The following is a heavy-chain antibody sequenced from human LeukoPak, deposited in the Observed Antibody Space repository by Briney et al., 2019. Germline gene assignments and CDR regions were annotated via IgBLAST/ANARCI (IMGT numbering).Heavy chain of an antibody. CDR1: RFTFSDSA. J-gene: IGHJ4*02. Sequence: PGGSLRLSCAASRFTFSDSAMSWVRQAPGKGLEWVSGISGSGSATDYADSVKGRFTISRDNSKDTLYLQMNSLGAEDTAVYYCAKGPSRLPRFNYFDYWGQGTLVTVSS. CDR2: ISGSGSAT. D-gene: IGHD3-3*01. CDR3: AKGPSRLPRFNYFDY. V-gene: IGHV3-23*01.